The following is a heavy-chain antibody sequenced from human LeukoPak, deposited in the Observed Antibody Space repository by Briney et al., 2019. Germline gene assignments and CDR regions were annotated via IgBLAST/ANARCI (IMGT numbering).Heavy chain of an antibody. CDR1: GGTFISYA. CDR3: ARDARGAAAADDAFDL. Sequence: GAAVKVSCKASGGTFISYAISWVGQAPGQGVEWMGGIIPIFGTANYAQKFQGRVTMTRDTSLNTAYMELSSLRSEDTAMYYCARDARGAAAADDAFDLWGQGTVVTVSS. D-gene: IGHD6-13*01. J-gene: IGHJ3*01. CDR2: IIPIFGTA. V-gene: IGHV1-69*05.